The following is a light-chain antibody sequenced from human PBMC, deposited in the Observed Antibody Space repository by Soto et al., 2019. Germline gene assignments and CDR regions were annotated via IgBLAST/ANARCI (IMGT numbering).Light chain of an antibody. V-gene: IGKV1-33*01. J-gene: IGKJ3*01. Sequence: DIQMTQSPSSLSAVVGDRVTITCQASQDISNYLNWYQQKPGKAPKLLIYDASNLETGVPSRFSGSGSGTDFTFTISSLQPEDIATYYCQQYDNLPSFTFGPGTKVDNK. CDR3: QQYDNLPSFT. CDR2: DAS. CDR1: QDISNY.